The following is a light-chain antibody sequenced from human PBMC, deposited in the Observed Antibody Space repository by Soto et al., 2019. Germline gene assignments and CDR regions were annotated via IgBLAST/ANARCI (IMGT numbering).Light chain of an antibody. CDR2: GAS. CDR3: QHYVTSSIT. V-gene: IGKV3-20*01. CDR1: QSVSSSY. J-gene: IGKJ5*01. Sequence: EIVLTQSPGTLSLSPGERATLSCRASQSVSSSYSAWYQQKPGQAPRLLIYGASSRATGTPDRISGGGSGTHFTLTIRRLEPEDFAVYYCQHYVTSSITFGQGTRLEI.